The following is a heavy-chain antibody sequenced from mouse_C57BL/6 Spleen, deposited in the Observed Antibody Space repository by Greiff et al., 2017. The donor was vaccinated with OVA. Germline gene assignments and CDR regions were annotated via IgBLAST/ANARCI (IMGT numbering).Heavy chain of an antibody. V-gene: IGHV1-76*01. Sequence: VQLQESGAELVRPGASVKLSCKASGYTFTDYYINWVKQRPGQGLEWIARIYPGSGNTYYNEKFKGKATLTAEKSSSTAYMQLSSLTSEDSAVYFCARSGELRLQDYAMDYWGQGTSVTVSS. J-gene: IGHJ4*01. CDR2: IYPGSGNT. CDR1: GYTFTDYY. D-gene: IGHD3-2*02. CDR3: ARSGELRLQDYAMDY.